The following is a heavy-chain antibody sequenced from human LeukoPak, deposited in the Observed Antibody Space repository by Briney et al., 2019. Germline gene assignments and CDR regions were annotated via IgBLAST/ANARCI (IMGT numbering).Heavy chain of an antibody. D-gene: IGHD2-2*01. J-gene: IGHJ4*02. CDR1: GGSISISDW. CDR2: AYHTGSP. CDR3: ARDPHCSTSDCPFDY. V-gene: IGHV4-4*02. Sequence: SGTLSLTCAVSGGSISISDWWSWVRQPPGKGLEWIGEAYHTGSPNYNASLRSRVTISIDKSRNQLSLKLTSVTAADTAVYYCARDPHCSTSDCPFDYWGQGTLVTVSS.